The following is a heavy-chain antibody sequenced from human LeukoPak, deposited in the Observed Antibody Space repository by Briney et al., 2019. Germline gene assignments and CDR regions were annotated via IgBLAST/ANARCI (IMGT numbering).Heavy chain of an antibody. Sequence: GRSLRLSCAASGFTFSTYGMHWVRQAPGKGLEWVAVILFDGNNKYYADSVRGRFTISRDNSKNTLYLQMNSLRDEDTAVYYCAKDAEHSSGWYPGNWGQGTLVIVSS. CDR1: GFTFSTYG. J-gene: IGHJ4*02. D-gene: IGHD6-13*01. CDR3: AKDAEHSSGWYPGN. V-gene: IGHV3-30*18. CDR2: ILFDGNNK.